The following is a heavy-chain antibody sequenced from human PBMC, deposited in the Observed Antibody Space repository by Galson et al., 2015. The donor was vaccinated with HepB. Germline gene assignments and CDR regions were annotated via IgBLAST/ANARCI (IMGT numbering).Heavy chain of an antibody. CDR1: VDSISTYY. D-gene: IGHD3-16*01. J-gene: IGHJ6*02. CDR2: IYYTGST. V-gene: IGHV4-59*01. CDR3: ARNVWGYYYAMDV. Sequence: ETLSLTCTVSVDSISTYYWSWIRQPPGKALEWIGYIYYTGSTNSNPSLKSRVTISVDTSKNQFSLKLRSVTAADTAVYYCARNVWGYYYAMDVWGQGTTVTVSS.